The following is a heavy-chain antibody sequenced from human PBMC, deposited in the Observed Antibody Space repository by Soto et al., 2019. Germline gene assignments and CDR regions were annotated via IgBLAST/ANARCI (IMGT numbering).Heavy chain of an antibody. D-gene: IGHD3-10*01. CDR3: AKDQLVMVRGVIFLFDY. CDR1: GFTFSSYA. CDR2: ISGSGGST. Sequence: EVQLLESGGGLVQPGGSLRLSCAASGFTFSSYAMSWVRQAPGKGLEWVSAISGSGGSTYYADSVKGRFTISRDNSKNTLYLQMNSLRAEDTAVYYCAKDQLVMVRGVIFLFDYWGQGTLVTVSS. J-gene: IGHJ4*02. V-gene: IGHV3-23*01.